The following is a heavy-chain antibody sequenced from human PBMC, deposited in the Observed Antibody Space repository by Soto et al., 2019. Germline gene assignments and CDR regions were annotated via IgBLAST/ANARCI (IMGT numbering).Heavy chain of an antibody. V-gene: IGHV2-5*02. CDR2: IFWDDDK. Sequence: GSGPTLVNPTQTLTLTCTFSGFSLSTSGVGVGWIRQPPGKALEWLGIIFWDDDKRYSPSLKRRLTITKDTSKNQLVLTMTNMDPVDAATYYCAHLPWKQLWPRAPVVYWGQGTPVTVS. D-gene: IGHD5-18*01. J-gene: IGHJ4*02. CDR1: GFSLSTSGVG. CDR3: AHLPWKQLWPRAPVVY.